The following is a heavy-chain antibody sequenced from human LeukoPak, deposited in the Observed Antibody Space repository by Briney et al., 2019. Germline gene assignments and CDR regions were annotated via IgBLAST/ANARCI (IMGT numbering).Heavy chain of an antibody. CDR3: ARQTTVTTEGYYYGMDV. V-gene: IGHV1-2*06. J-gene: IGHJ6*02. D-gene: IGHD4-17*01. CDR1: GYTFTGYY. CDR2: INPNSGGT. Sequence: ASVKVSCKASGYTFTGYYMHWVRQAPGQGLEWMGRINPNSGGTNYAQKFQGRVTMTRDTSISTAYMELSRLRSDDTAVYCCARQTTVTTEGYYYGMDVWGQGTTVTVSS.